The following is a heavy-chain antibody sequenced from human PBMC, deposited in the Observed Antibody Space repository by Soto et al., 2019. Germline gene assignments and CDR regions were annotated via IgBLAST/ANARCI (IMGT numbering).Heavy chain of an antibody. D-gene: IGHD3-10*01. J-gene: IGHJ5*02. V-gene: IGHV2-5*04. CDR3: LLTRVPSGMWFDP. CDR2: IYGNTEK. Sequence: QITLKESGPTLVKPTQTLTLTCHFSVFSLTTGVLGVAWLRQPPGMALEWLAAIYGNTEKNYSPSLRNRATLTSDTSNNQVVLTVTNVDPGDRGRKYWLLTRVPSGMWFDPWCPGILVTVSS. CDR1: VFSLTTGVLG.